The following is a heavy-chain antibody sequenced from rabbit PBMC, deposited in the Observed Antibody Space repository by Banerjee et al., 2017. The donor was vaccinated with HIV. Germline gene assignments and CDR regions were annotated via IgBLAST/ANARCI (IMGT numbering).Heavy chain of an antibody. D-gene: IGHD6-1*01. CDR2: IYGGSSGHI. Sequence: QSLEESGGDLVKPGASLTLTCTASGFSFSSSYYMCWVRQAPGKGMEWIACIYGGSSGHIDYATWAKGRFTISKTSSTTVTLQMTSLTAADTATYFCARGVYTDDVADAALNYFNLWGPGTLVTVS. CDR3: ARGVYTDDVADAALNYFNL. J-gene: IGHJ4*01. V-gene: IGHV1S40*01. CDR1: GFSFSSSYY.